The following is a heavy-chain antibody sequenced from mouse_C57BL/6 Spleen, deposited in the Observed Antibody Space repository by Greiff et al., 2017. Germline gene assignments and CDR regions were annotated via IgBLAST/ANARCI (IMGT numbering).Heavy chain of an antibody. CDR2: INPSNGGT. V-gene: IGHV1-53*01. CDR1: GYTFTSYW. Sequence: QVQLQQPGTELAKPGASVKLSCKASGYTFTSYWMHWVKQRPGQGLEWIGNINPSNGGTNYNEKFKSKATLTVDKSSSTAYMQLSSLTSEDSAVYYCARSDIYYDYDEGRGYWYFDVWGTGTTVTVSS. CDR3: ARSDIYYDYDEGRGYWYFDV. D-gene: IGHD2-4*01. J-gene: IGHJ1*03.